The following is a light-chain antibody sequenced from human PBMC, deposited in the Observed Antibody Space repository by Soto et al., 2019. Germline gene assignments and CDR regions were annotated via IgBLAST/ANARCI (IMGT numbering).Light chain of an antibody. Sequence: EIVLTQSPGTLSLSPGERATLSCRASQSVSSSYLAWYQQKPGQAPRLLIYGASSRATGIPDRFSGSGSGTDLTLTLSRLEAEGFAVSYCQQYGSSPGITFGPGTKVDIK. CDR2: GAS. CDR3: QQYGSSPGIT. CDR1: QSVSSSY. V-gene: IGKV3-20*01. J-gene: IGKJ3*01.